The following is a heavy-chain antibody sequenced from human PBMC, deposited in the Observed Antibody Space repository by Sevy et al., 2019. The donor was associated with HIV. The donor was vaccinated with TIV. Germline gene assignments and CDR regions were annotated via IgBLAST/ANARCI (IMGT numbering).Heavy chain of an antibody. V-gene: IGHV3-15*01. D-gene: IGHD1-26*01. Sequence: GGSLRLSCAASGFTFSNAWMSWVRQAPGKGLEWVGRIKSKTDGGTTDYAAPVKGRFTISRDDSKNMLYLQMNSLKTEDTAVYYCTTEGIVGATGDWYFDLWGRGTLVTVSS. J-gene: IGHJ2*01. CDR2: IKSKTDGGTT. CDR1: GFTFSNAW. CDR3: TTEGIVGATGDWYFDL.